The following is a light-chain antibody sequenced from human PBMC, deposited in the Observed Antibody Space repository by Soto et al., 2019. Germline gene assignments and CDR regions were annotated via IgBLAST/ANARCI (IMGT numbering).Light chain of an antibody. J-gene: IGKJ3*01. Sequence: EIVMTQSPSTLSGSPLERSTLSCRASQSVSSNLAWYQQKPGQAPRLLIYGASTRATGTPARFSGSGSGTEFALTISSLQSEDFAVFYCQQYNNWPLTFGPGTKVDIK. V-gene: IGKV3-15*01. CDR3: QQYNNWPLT. CDR2: GAS. CDR1: QSVSSN.